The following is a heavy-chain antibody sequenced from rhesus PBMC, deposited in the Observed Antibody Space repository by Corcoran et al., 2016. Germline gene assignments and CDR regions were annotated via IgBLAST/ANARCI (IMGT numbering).Heavy chain of an antibody. Sequence: QLPLQESGPGLVKPSETLSVTCAVSGGSISRSHWSWIRQAPGKGLEWIGYIYGSGSSTNYNPSLKSRVTLSVDTSKNQLSLKLSSVTAADTAVYYCAGRSYQTWGQGVLVTVSS. D-gene: IGHD3-16*01. V-gene: IGHV4-169*01. CDR1: GGSISRSH. J-gene: IGHJ4*01. CDR3: AGRSYQT. CDR2: IYGSGSST.